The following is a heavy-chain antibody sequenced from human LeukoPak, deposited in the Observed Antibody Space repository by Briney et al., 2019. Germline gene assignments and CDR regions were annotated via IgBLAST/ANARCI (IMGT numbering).Heavy chain of an antibody. CDR3: AAGPYGGNTPFDY. Sequence: SGGSLRLSCAASGFTFSSYAMSWVRQAPGRGLEWASSLSPSGASIYYADSVKGRFTISRDNSKNTLYLQMNNLRAEDTAPYYCAAGPYGGNTPFDYWGQGTLVTISS. CDR2: LSPSGASI. CDR1: GFTFSSYA. J-gene: IGHJ4*02. V-gene: IGHV3-23*01. D-gene: IGHD4-23*01.